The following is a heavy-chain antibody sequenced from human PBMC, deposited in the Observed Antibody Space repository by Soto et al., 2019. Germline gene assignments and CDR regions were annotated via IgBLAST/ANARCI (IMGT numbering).Heavy chain of an antibody. CDR1: GGTFSSYT. Sequence: QVQLVQSGAEVKKPGSSVKVSCKASGGTFSSYTISWVRQAPGQGLEWMGRIIPILGIANYAQKFQGRVTITADKSTSTAYMELSSLRSEDTAVYYCAREVFWIAARSSHFDYWGQGTLVTVSS. D-gene: IGHD6-13*01. CDR2: IIPILGIA. V-gene: IGHV1-69*08. J-gene: IGHJ4*02. CDR3: AREVFWIAARSSHFDY.